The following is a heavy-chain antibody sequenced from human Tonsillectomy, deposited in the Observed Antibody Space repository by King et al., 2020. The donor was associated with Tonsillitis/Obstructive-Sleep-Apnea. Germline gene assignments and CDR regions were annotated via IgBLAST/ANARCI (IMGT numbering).Heavy chain of an antibody. J-gene: IGHJ3*02. CDR2: IKSKTDGGTT. CDR3: TTDPDIVVVPAASDAFDI. D-gene: IGHD2-2*01. Sequence: VQLVESGGGLVKPGGSLRLSCAASGFTFSNAWMSWVRQAPGKGLEWVGRIKSKTDGGTTDYAAPVKGRFTISRDDSKNTLYLQMNSLKTEDTAVYYCTTDPDIVVVPAASDAFDIWGQGTMVTVSS. CDR1: GFTFSNAW. V-gene: IGHV3-15*01.